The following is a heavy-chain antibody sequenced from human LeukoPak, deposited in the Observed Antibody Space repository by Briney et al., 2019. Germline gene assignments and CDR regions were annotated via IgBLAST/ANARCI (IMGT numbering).Heavy chain of an antibody. CDR2: IYTSGST. Sequence: SETLSLTCTVSGGSISSYYWSWMRQPAGKGLEWIGRIYTSGSTNYNPSLKSRVTMSVDTSKNQFSLKLSSVTAADTAVYYCARVRYYDFWSGYSNPYYYYYMDVWGKGTTVTVSS. V-gene: IGHV4-4*07. CDR1: GGSISSYY. D-gene: IGHD3-3*01. CDR3: ARVRYYDFWSGYSNPYYYYYMDV. J-gene: IGHJ6*03.